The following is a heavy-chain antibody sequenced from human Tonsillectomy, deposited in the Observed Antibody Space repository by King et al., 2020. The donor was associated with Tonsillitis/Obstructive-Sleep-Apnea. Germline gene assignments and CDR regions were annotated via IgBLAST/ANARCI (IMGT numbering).Heavy chain of an antibody. J-gene: IGHJ6*03. CDR1: GYSFTSYW. Sequence: VQLVESGAEVKKPGESLKISCKGSGYSFTSYWIVWVRQMPGKGLEWMGIIYPGDSDTRYSPSFQGQVTISADKSISTAYLQWSSLKASDTAMYYCARCHDYSSYDPREDDYNSYYYMDVWGKGTTVTVSS. D-gene: IGHD4-11*01. V-gene: IGHV5-51*01. CDR2: IYPGDSDT. CDR3: ARCHDYSSYDPREDDYNSYYYMDV.